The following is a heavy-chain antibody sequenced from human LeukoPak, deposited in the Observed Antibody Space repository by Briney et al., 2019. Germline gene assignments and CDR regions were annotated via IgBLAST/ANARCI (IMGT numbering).Heavy chain of an antibody. J-gene: IGHJ4*02. Sequence: PGGSLRLSCAASGFTFSSYVMNWVRQAPGKGLEWVAFIRYDGSDKSYADSVKGRFTISRDNSENTLYLQINSLRVEDTAVYYCAKDTPTTGYHLDSWGQGTLVTVSS. D-gene: IGHD1-1*01. CDR2: IRYDGSDK. CDR3: AKDTPTTGYHLDS. V-gene: IGHV3-30*02. CDR1: GFTFSSYV.